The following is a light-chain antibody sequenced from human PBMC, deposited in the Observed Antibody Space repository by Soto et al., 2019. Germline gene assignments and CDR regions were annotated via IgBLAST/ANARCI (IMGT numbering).Light chain of an antibody. CDR1: QSISSMY. J-gene: IGKJ1*01. Sequence: EIVLTQSPGTLSLSPGERATLSCRASQSISSMYFAWYQQKPGQPPRLLIYGASSRATGVPDRFSGSGSGTDFTLTISRLEPEDFSLYYCQQYGGSPAWTFGQGTKVEI. CDR2: GAS. CDR3: QQYGGSPAWT. V-gene: IGKV3-20*01.